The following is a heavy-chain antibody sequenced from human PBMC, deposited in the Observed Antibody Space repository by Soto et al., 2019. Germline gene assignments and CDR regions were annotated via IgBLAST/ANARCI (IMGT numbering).Heavy chain of an antibody. CDR1: GGSISSDNW. V-gene: IGHV4-4*02. CDR2: IHHSGTI. J-gene: IGHJ6*02. CDR3: ARDKEHGSGSPPSYYYYYYGMDV. Sequence: QVQLKESGPGLVKPSGTLSLTCDVSGGSISSDNWWSWVRQPPGKGLEWVGEIHHSGTIYDNPSLKSRVTISVDKSKNQMSLRLSSATAADTAVYYCARDKEHGSGSPPSYYYYYYGMDVWGQGTTVTVSS. D-gene: IGHD3-10*01.